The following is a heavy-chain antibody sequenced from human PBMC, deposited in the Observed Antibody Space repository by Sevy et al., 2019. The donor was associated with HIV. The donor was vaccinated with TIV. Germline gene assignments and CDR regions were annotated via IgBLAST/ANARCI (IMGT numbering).Heavy chain of an antibody. Sequence: GGSLRLSCSASGFSFSTSVMHWVRQAPGKGLEWVSNIANSGSTRYYSDSVKGRFTISRDNAKNSLYLQMNSLRAEDTAVYYCTRDLPPSATTVAHFDYWGRGTLVTVSS. CDR1: GFSFSTSV. CDR2: IANSGSTR. CDR3: TRDLPPSATTVAHFDY. D-gene: IGHD4-17*01. J-gene: IGHJ4*02. V-gene: IGHV3-48*03.